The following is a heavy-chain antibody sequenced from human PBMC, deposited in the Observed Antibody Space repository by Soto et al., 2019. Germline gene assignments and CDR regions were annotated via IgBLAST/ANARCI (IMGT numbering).Heavy chain of an antibody. J-gene: IGHJ3*02. CDR1: GYNFTSYG. D-gene: IGHD6-19*01. V-gene: IGHV1-18*01. Sequence: ASVKVSCKASGYNFTSYGISWVRQAPGQGLEWMGWISPHNDRTKYARRFQDRVTMTTETPTSTVYMELGSLRSDDTAVYYCAREHYYSSGRYFDLDAFDNWGKGTVVTVSS. CDR2: ISPHNDRT. CDR3: AREHYYSSGRYFDLDAFDN.